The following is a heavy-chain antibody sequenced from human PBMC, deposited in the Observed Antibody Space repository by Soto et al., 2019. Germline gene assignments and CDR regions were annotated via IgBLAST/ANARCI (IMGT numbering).Heavy chain of an antibody. D-gene: IGHD2-8*01. CDR3: AKNGQPPYYYYGLDV. Sequence: GASVKVSCKASGGTFSSYTISWVRQAPGQGLEWMGRIIPILGIANYAQKFQDRVSMTIDTSTGTAYMELRSLTSDDTAIYYCAKNGQPPYYYYGLDVWGQGTKVTVSS. CDR2: IIPILGIA. V-gene: IGHV1-69*02. CDR1: GGTFSSYT. J-gene: IGHJ6*02.